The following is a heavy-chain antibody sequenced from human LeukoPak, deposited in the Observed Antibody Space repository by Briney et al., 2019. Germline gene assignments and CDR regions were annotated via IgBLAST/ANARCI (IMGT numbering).Heavy chain of an antibody. D-gene: IGHD3-22*01. CDR3: AREGAPYYYDSRAHAFDI. CDR2: IIPIFGTA. J-gene: IGHJ3*02. Sequence: SVKVSCKASGGTFSSYAISWVRQAPGQGLEWMGGIIPIFGTASYAQKFQGRVTITTDESTSTAYMELSSLRSEDTAVYYCAREGAPYYYDSRAHAFDIWGQGTMVTVSS. CDR1: GGTFSSYA. V-gene: IGHV1-69*05.